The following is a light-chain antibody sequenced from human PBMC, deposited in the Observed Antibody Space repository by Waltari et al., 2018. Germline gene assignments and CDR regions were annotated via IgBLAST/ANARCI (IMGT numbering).Light chain of an antibody. V-gene: IGLV1-44*01. CDR1: NSNVASKT. J-gene: IGLJ3*02. CDR2: NNN. CDR3: AAWFDSLNSWV. Sequence: QSVLTQPPSASGTPGQGVTISCSGTNSNVASKTVNWYQQVPGTAPKLLTYNNNHRPSGVTDRFSASKSGTSASLAISGLQSEDEADYYCAAWFDSLNSWVFGGGTKLTVL.